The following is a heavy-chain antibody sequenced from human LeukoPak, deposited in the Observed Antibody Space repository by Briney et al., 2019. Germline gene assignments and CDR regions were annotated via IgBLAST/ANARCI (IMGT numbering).Heavy chain of an antibody. D-gene: IGHD4/OR15-4a*01. V-gene: IGHV4-59*01. CDR3: ARDSLGALDP. Sequence: SETLSLTCTVFGGSISSYYRSWIRQPPGKGLEWIGYIYYSGSTNYNPSLKSRVTISVDTSKNQFSLKLSSVTAADTAVYYFARDSLGALDPWGQGTLVTVSS. CDR2: IYYSGST. CDR1: GGSISSYY. J-gene: IGHJ5*02.